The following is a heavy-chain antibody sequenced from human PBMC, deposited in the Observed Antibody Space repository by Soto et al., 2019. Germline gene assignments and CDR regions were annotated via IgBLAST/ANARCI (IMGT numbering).Heavy chain of an antibody. J-gene: IGHJ1*01. D-gene: IGHD1-26*01. CDR2: ISVYNGNT. Sequence: QVQLVQSGAEVKKPGASVKVSCKASGFPFTSYKINWVRQAPGQGLEWMGWISVYNGNTDYAQKFQGRVTMTTDTSTSTAYMELRSLRSDDTAVYYCARDLVKQWEVRGYVNFQHWGQGTLVTVSS. V-gene: IGHV1-18*01. CDR3: ARDLVKQWEVRGYVNFQH. CDR1: GFPFTSYK.